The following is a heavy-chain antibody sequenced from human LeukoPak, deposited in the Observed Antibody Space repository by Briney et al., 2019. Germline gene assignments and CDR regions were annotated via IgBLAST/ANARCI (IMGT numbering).Heavy chain of an antibody. CDR1: GGTFSSYA. Sequence: ASVKVSCKASGGTFSSYAISWVRQAPGQGLEWMGGIIPIFGTANYAQKFQGRVRITTDESTSTAYMELSSLRSEDTAVYYCAGSYSGSLDYWGQGTLVTVSS. D-gene: IGHD1-26*01. CDR3: AGSYSGSLDY. CDR2: IIPIFGTA. J-gene: IGHJ4*02. V-gene: IGHV1-69*05.